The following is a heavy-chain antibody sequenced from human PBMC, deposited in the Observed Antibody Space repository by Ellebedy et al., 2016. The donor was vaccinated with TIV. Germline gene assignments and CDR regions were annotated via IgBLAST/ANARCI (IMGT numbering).Heavy chain of an antibody. Sequence: PGGSLRLSCAASGFIVGSYFMSWVRQAPGKGLEWVSIIYSDGNTNYTDSVEGRFTISRDTPKNTLYLQMNSLRVEDTAVYYCARDPGGGGDFGDNWFDPWGQGTRVTVSS. D-gene: IGHD4-17*01. CDR3: ARDPGGGGDFGDNWFDP. J-gene: IGHJ5*02. CDR1: GFIVGSYF. CDR2: IYSDGNT. V-gene: IGHV3-66*01.